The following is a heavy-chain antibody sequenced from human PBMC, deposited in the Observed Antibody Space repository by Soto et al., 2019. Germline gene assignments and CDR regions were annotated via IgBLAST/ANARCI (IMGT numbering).Heavy chain of an antibody. Sequence: GSLRLSCTASGFTFGDYAMGWFRQAPGKGLQCVGFIRSNTFGGTTVYAASVKGRFTISRDDSKSVAYLQMNSLRTEDTAMYYCTRDRDILTGYYSPNSFDYWGQGMLVTVSS. D-gene: IGHD3-9*01. CDR1: GFTFGDYA. J-gene: IGHJ4*02. V-gene: IGHV3-49*03. CDR2: IRSNTFGGTT. CDR3: TRDRDILTGYYSPNSFDY.